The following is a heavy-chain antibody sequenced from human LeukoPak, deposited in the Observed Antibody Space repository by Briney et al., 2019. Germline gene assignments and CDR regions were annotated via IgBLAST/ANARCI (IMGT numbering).Heavy chain of an antibody. Sequence: SETLSLTCTVSGGSISSDYWSWIRQPPGKGLEWIGYIYFSGSTNYNPSLKSRVTISVDTSKTQLSLKLSSVTAADTAMYYCARGGGYFNYWGQGTLVTVSS. J-gene: IGHJ4*02. CDR2: IYFSGST. CDR1: GGSISSDY. D-gene: IGHD3-16*01. CDR3: ARGGGYFNY. V-gene: IGHV4-59*01.